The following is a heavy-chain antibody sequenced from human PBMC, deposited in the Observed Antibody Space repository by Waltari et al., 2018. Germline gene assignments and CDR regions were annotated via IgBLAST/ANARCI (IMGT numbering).Heavy chain of an antibody. V-gene: IGHV1-24*01. CDR3: ATDASGGYSGFDY. D-gene: IGHD3-22*01. J-gene: IGHJ4*02. CDR2: FEHEDGET. CDR1: GYTLTELS. Sequence: QVQLVQSGAEVKKPGASVKVSCKVSGYTLTELSMHWVRQAPGKGLEWMGGFEHEDGETRDAQKCQGRVTMTEDTSTDTAYMELSSLRSEDTAVYYCATDASGGYSGFDYWGQGTLVTVSS.